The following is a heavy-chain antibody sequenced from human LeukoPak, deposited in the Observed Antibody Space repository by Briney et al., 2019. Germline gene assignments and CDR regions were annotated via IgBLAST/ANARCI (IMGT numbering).Heavy chain of an antibody. V-gene: IGHV3-21*01. J-gene: IGHJ5*02. D-gene: IGHD3-10*01. Sequence: GGSLRLSCAASGFTFSSYSMTWVRQAPGKGLEWVSSISSSSSYIYYADSVKGRFTISRDNAKNSLYLQMNSLRAEDTAVYYCARGAVWFGEFNWFDPWGQGTLVTVSS. CDR1: GFTFSSYS. CDR3: ARGAVWFGEFNWFDP. CDR2: ISSSSSYI.